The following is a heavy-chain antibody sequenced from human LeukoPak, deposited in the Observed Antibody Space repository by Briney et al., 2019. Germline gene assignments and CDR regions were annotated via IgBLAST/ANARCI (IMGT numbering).Heavy chain of an antibody. D-gene: IGHD3-22*01. CDR2: ISGSGGST. CDR3: AKSSYYDASGYYGEYYFDY. V-gene: IGHV3-23*01. J-gene: IGHJ4*02. CDR1: GFSFSNYA. Sequence: PGGSLRLSCVPSGFSFSNYAMSWVRQAPGKGLEWVSSISGSGGSTHYAGSVKGRFTISRDKTKNTLYLQMNSLRAEDTAVYYCAKSSYYDASGYYGEYYFDYWGQGTLVTVSS.